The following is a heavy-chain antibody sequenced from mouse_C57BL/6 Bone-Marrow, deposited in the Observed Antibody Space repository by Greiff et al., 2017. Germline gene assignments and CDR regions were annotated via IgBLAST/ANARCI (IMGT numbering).Heavy chain of an antibody. CDR2: ISYDGSH. CDR1: GYSITSGYY. CDR3: ARQYYGTRYFDV. Sequence: ESGPGLVKPSQSLSLTCSVTGYSITSGYYWNWIRQFPGNKLEWMGYISYDGSHNYNPSLKNRISLTRDTSKNQCFLKLNSVTTEDTATYYCARQYYGTRYFDVWGTGTTGTVSS. J-gene: IGHJ1*03. D-gene: IGHD1-1*01. V-gene: IGHV3-6*01.